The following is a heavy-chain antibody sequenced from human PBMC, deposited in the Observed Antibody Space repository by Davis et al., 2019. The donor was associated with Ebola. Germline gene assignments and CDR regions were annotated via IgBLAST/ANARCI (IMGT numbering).Heavy chain of an antibody. D-gene: IGHD2/OR15-2a*01. J-gene: IGHJ3*02. CDR1: GFIFSSYW. CDR2: INSDGSST. Sequence: HTGGSLRLSCAASGFIFSSYWMHWVRQVPGKGLVWVSRINSDGSSTSYADSVKGRFTISRDNAKNTLYLQMNSLRVEDTATYYCAKDTSNMWFDMWGQGTMVTVSS. CDR3: AKDTSNMWFDM. V-gene: IGHV3-74*01.